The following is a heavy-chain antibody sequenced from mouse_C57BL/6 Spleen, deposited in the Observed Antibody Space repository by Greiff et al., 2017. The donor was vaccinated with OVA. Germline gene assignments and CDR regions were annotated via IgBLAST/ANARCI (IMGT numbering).Heavy chain of an antibody. J-gene: IGHJ4*01. V-gene: IGHV5-16*01. CDR3: ARGGGAYAMDY. CDR2: INYDGSST. Sequence: EVQVVESEGGLVQPGSSMKLSCTASGFTFSDYYMAWVRQVPEKGLEWVANINYDGSSTYYLDSLKSRFIISRDNAKNILYLQMSSLKSEDTATYDCARGGGAYAMDYWGQGTSVTVSS. CDR1: GFTFSDYY.